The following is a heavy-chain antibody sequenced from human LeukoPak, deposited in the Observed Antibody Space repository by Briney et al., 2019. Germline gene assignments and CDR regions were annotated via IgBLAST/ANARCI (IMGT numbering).Heavy chain of an antibody. D-gene: IGHD6-19*01. CDR2: ISASGGST. CDR3: ARDPGGSGYSFDS. V-gene: IGHV3-23*01. Sequence: GGSLRLSCTASGFTFSSYAMSWVRQAPGKGLEWVSVISASGGSTNYGDSVKGRFTISRDNSKNTLYLQMNSLRAEDTAIYYCARDPGGSGYSFDSWGQGTLVTVSS. J-gene: IGHJ4*02. CDR1: GFTFSSYA.